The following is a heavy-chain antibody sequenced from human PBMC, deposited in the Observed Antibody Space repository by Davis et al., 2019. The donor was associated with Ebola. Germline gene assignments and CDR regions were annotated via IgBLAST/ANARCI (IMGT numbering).Heavy chain of an antibody. CDR3: ARQESLYGSSDY. D-gene: IGHD2/OR15-2a*01. CDR1: GYSFTTYW. CDR2: IYPGDSDT. V-gene: IGHV5-51*01. J-gene: IGHJ4*02. Sequence: GESLKISCKGSGYSFTTYWIAWVRQTPAKGLEWMEIIYPGDSDTRHSPAFEGQVTISVDRSTNTAYLQWSSLKASDIAMYYGARQESLYGSSDYWGQGTLVTVSS.